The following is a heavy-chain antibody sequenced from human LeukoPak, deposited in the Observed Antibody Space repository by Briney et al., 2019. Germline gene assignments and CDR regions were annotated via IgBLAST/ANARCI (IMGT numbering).Heavy chain of an antibody. D-gene: IGHD5-12*01. CDR3: ARGARGYPDDNFDY. CDR1: GGSITNYY. J-gene: IGHJ4*02. V-gene: IGHV4-59*01. Sequence: SETLSLTCTVSGGSITNYYWSWIRQPPGKGLEWIGYISYSGSTNYSPPLKSRVTISVDTSKKQFSLNLNSVTAADTAIYYCARGARGYPDDNFDYWGQGTLVTVSS. CDR2: ISYSGST.